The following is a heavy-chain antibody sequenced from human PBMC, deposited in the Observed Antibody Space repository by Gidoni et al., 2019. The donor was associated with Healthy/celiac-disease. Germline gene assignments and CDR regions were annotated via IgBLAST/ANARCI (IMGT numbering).Heavy chain of an antibody. CDR1: GGSIRSGGYY. V-gene: IGHV4-31*03. J-gene: IGHJ6*02. CDR3: ARDTRSMIQKRANGMDV. D-gene: IGHD3-22*01. Sequence: QVQLQESGPGLVKPSQTLSLTCTVSGGSIRSGGYYWSWIRQHPGKGLEWIGYIYYSGSTYYNPSLKSRVTISVDTSKNQFSLKLSSVTAADTAVYYFARDTRSMIQKRANGMDVWGQGTTVTVSS. CDR2: IYYSGST.